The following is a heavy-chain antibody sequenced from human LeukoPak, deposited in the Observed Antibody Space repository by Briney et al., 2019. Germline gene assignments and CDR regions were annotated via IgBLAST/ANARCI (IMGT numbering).Heavy chain of an antibody. CDR1: GYSFTSYW. Sequence: GESLKISCKGSGYSFTSYWIDWVRQMPGKGLEWMGIIYPGDSDTRYSPSFQGQVTISADKSISTAYLQWSSLKASDTAMYYCARVVVAATPDYYYYMDVWGKGTTVTISS. J-gene: IGHJ6*03. D-gene: IGHD2-15*01. CDR2: IYPGDSDT. V-gene: IGHV5-51*01. CDR3: ARVVVAATPDYYYYMDV.